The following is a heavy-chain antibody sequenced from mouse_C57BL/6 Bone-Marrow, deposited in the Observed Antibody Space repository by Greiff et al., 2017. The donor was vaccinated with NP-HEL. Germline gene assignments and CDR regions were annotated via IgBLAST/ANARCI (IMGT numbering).Heavy chain of an antibody. CDR3: ARGGYYYYGSKDWYFDV. V-gene: IGHV1-22*01. Sequence: VQLQQSGPELVKPGASVKMSCKASGYTFTDYNMHWVKQSHGKSLEWIGYINPNNGGTSYNHKFKGKATLTVNKSSSTAYMELRSLTSEESAVYFCARGGYYYYGSKDWYFDVWGTGTTVTVSS. D-gene: IGHD1-1*01. J-gene: IGHJ1*03. CDR1: GYTFTDYN. CDR2: INPNNGGT.